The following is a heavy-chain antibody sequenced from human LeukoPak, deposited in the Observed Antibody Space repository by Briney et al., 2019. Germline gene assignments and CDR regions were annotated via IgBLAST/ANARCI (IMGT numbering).Heavy chain of an antibody. D-gene: IGHD5-12*01. V-gene: IGHV3-74*01. CDR3: ASGMPTTFDM. J-gene: IGHJ3*02. CDR2: ISSDGRST. CDR1: GFTFSSYW. Sequence: PGGSLRLSCAASGFTFSSYWMHWVRQAPGEGLVWVSRISSDGRSTSHADSVKGRFTISRDNAKNTLYLQMNSLGPEDTAVYYCASGMPTTFDMWGQGTMVTVSS.